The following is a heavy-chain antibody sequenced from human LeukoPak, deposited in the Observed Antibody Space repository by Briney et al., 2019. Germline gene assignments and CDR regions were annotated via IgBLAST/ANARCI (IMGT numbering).Heavy chain of an antibody. CDR3: ANRWSGY. CDR2: IIGSGAST. CDR1: GFTFSTYA. V-gene: IGHV3-23*01. D-gene: IGHD4-23*01. Sequence: PGGSLRLSCAASGFTFSTYAMNWVRQAPGKGREWVSAIIGSGASTYYADSAKGRFTISRDNSKNMLYLEMNSLRADDTAVYYCANRWSGYWGQGTLVTVSP. J-gene: IGHJ4*02.